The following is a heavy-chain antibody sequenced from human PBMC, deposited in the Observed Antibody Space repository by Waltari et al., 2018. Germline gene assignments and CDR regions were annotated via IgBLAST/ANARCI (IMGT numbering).Heavy chain of an antibody. CDR1: GFTVSSYY. Sequence: VQLVESGGGLVQPGGSLRLSCASSGFTVSSYYLSWVRQAPGKGLEWVSVIYSGGSTYYADSVKGRFTISRDNSKNTLYLQMNSLRAEDTAVYYCARDMTPSDYWGQGTLVTVSS. J-gene: IGHJ4*02. CDR2: IYSGGST. CDR3: ARDMTPSDY. V-gene: IGHV3-66*02. D-gene: IGHD2-15*01.